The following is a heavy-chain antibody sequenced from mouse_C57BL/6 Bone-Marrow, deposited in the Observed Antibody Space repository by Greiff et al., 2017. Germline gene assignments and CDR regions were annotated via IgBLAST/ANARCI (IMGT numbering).Heavy chain of an antibody. Sequence: VQLVESGPGLVQPSQSLSITCTVSGFSLTSYGVHWVRQSPGKGLEWLGVIWSGGSTDYNAAFISRLSISKDNSKGQIFFKMNSLQAGDTAIDYGARNFPYYYGSSLWAMDYWGQGTSVTVSS. V-gene: IGHV2-2*01. CDR2: IWSGGST. J-gene: IGHJ4*01. CDR1: GFSLTSYG. D-gene: IGHD1-1*01. CDR3: ARNFPYYYGSSLWAMDY.